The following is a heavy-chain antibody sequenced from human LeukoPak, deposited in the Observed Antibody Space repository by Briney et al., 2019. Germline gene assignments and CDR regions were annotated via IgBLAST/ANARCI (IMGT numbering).Heavy chain of an antibody. CDR2: IHYSGST. D-gene: IGHD2-15*01. J-gene: IGHJ6*03. V-gene: IGHV4-38-2*01. CDR1: GYSISSGYN. CDR3: ARGTRYCDGGSCYSAYYYYMDV. Sequence: SETLSLTCAVSGYSISSGYNWGWIRQPQGKGLEWIGNIHYSGSTYYNPSLKSRITISVDMSKNRFSLQLSSVTAADPAVYYCARGTRYCDGGSCYSAYYYYMDVWGKGTTVTVSS.